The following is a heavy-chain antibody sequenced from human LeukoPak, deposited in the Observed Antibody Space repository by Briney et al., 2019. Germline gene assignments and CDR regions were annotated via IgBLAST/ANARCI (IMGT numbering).Heavy chain of an antibody. J-gene: IGHJ6*02. Sequence: SETLSLTCTVSGGSITGYYWGWIRQPAGKGLEWIGRIHTGGSTNYNPSLKSRVTMSVDTSKNQFSLKLTSVTATDTAMYYCASSFAVAGYYHGMDVWGQGTTVTVSS. CDR2: IHTGGST. D-gene: IGHD3-3*01. CDR1: GGSITGYY. CDR3: ASSFAVAGYYHGMDV. V-gene: IGHV4-4*07.